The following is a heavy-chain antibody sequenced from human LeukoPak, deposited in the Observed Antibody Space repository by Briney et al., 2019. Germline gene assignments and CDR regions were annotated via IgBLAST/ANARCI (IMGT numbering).Heavy chain of an antibody. D-gene: IGHD3-16*02. V-gene: IGHV3-21*01. CDR1: GFTFSSYS. J-gene: IGHJ4*02. CDR2: ISSSSSYI. Sequence: NPGGSLRLSCAASGFTFSSYSMNWVRQAPGKGLEWVSSISSSSSYIFYADSVKGRCTISRDNAKNSLYLQMNSLRAEDTAVYYCARGGLPSLYYDYIWGSYPYYFDYWGQGTLVTVSS. CDR3: ARGGLPSLYYDYIWGSYPYYFDY.